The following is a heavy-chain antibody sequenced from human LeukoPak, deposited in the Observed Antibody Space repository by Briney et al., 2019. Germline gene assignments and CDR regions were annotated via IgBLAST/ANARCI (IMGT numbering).Heavy chain of an antibody. CDR2: IYPNTGGT. J-gene: IGHJ4*02. Sequence: GASVKVSCKASGYTFTGYYLHWVRQDPGQGLEWMGWIYPNTGGTKSTQKFQGRVSMTRDTSITTAYMEIHRLTSDDTAIYYCAREPGTATGYWGQGTLVTVSS. D-gene: IGHD1-1*01. V-gene: IGHV1-2*02. CDR1: GYTFTGYY. CDR3: AREPGTATGY.